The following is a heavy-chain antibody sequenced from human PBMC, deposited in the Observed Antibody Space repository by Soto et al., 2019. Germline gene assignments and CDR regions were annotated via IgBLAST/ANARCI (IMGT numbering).Heavy chain of an antibody. CDR1: GGSLSNYG. D-gene: IGHD3-22*01. CDR3: ARGDATKIVVTTYYAMDV. V-gene: IGHV1-69*12. J-gene: IGHJ6*02. Sequence: QVQLVQSGAEVKKPGSSVKVSCKASGGSLSNYGISWVRQAPGQGLEWMGAIIPVFGTPNYAPNVQDRVTITADESTTKVYMEVRTLTSEDTAVYYCARGDATKIVVTTYYAMDVWGQGTTVTVSS. CDR2: IIPVFGTP.